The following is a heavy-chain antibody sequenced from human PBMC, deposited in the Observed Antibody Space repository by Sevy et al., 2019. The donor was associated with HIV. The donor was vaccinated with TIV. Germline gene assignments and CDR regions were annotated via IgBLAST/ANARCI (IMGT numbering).Heavy chain of an antibody. D-gene: IGHD3-9*01. Sequence: GGFLRLSCAASGFTFNSYAMNWVRQAPGKGLEWLSAIRGAGSITFYEDSVKGRFTISRDNSRNTLYLQMNSLRAEDTAIYYCARNFVPDTTSYFGPLDYWGRGTLVTVSS. CDR1: GFTFNSYA. CDR2: IRGAGSIT. V-gene: IGHV3-23*01. CDR3: ARNFVPDTTSYFGPLDY. J-gene: IGHJ4*02.